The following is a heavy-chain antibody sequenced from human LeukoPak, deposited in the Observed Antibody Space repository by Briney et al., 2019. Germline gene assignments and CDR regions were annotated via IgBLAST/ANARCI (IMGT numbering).Heavy chain of an antibody. V-gene: IGHV3-23*01. CDR3: ANQGYYDSSGYFDY. CDR1: GFTFSSYA. D-gene: IGHD3-22*01. Sequence: GGSLRLSCAASGFTFSSYAMSWVRQAPGKGLEWVSAISGSGGSTYYADSVKGRFTISRDNSKNTLYLQMNSLRAEDTAVHYCANQGYYDSSGYFDYWGQGTLVTVSS. J-gene: IGHJ4*02. CDR2: ISGSGGST.